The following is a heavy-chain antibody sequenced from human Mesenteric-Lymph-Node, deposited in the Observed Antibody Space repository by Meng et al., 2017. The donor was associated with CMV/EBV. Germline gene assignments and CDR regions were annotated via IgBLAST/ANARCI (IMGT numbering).Heavy chain of an antibody. CDR1: GFTFSSYA. Sequence: GESLKISCSASGFTFSSYAMSWVRQAPGKGLEWVSAISGSGTTTYYADAVKGRFTIPRDNSKNTLFLQMHSLRAEDTAVYYCSRGLSNWNYAGFDFWGQGTLVTVSS. D-gene: IGHD1-7*01. J-gene: IGHJ4*02. V-gene: IGHV3-23*01. CDR3: SRGLSNWNYAGFDF. CDR2: ISGSGTTT.